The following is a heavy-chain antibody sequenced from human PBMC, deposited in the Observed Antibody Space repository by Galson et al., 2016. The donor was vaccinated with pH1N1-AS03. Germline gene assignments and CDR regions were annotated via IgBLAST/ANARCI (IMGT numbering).Heavy chain of an antibody. CDR3: ARLNYYDSSAYSGVHY. J-gene: IGHJ4*02. CDR1: GFNFTSHW. Sequence: QSGAEVKKPGESLRISCKGSGFNFTSHWISWVRQMPGKGLEWMGRIDPSDSYTNYSPSFKGHVTISGDKSINTAYLQWSSLKASDTAMYYCARLNYYDSSAYSGVHYWSQGTLVTVSS. D-gene: IGHD3-22*01. V-gene: IGHV5-10-1*01. CDR2: IDPSDSYT.